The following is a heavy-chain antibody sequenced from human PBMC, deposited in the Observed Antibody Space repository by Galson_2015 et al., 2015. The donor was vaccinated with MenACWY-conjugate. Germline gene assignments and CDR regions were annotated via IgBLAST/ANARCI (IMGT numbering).Heavy chain of an antibody. CDR1: GNTFTVYY. V-gene: IGHV1-2*06. D-gene: IGHD6-13*01. Sequence: SVKVSCKASGNTFTVYYFHWVRQAPGQGLEWMGRINPNSGGGNYAQQFQGRVTMTRDTSVTTTYMELNRLTPDDTAVYYCARGPLRAAGDSFDSWGQGTLVTVS. J-gene: IGHJ4*02. CDR2: INPNSGGG. CDR3: ARGPLRAAGDSFDS.